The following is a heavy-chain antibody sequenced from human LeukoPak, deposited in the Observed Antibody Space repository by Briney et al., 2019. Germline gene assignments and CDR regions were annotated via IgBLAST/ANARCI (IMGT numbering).Heavy chain of an antibody. CDR3: AKGISGSFDY. CDR1: GFTFSSYA. Sequence: AGGSLRLSCAASGFTFSSYAMSWVRQAPGKGLEWVSAISGSGGSTYYADSVKGRFTISRDNSKNMPYLQMNSLRAEDTAVYYCAKGISGSFDYWGQGTLVTVSS. D-gene: IGHD6-19*01. CDR2: ISGSGGST. J-gene: IGHJ4*02. V-gene: IGHV3-23*01.